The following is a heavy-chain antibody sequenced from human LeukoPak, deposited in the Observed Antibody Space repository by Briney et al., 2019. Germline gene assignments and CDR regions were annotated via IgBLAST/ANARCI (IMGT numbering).Heavy chain of an antibody. D-gene: IGHD6-13*01. CDR2: ISGSGGST. Sequence: GALRLSCAASGFTFSSYGMSWVRQAPGKGLEWVSAISGSGGSTYYADSVKGRFTISRDNSKNTLYLQMSSLRAEDTGVYYCAKSFGPVIAAAGTGADWGQGTLVTVSS. V-gene: IGHV3-23*01. J-gene: IGHJ4*02. CDR3: AKSFGPVIAAAGTGAD. CDR1: GFTFSSYG.